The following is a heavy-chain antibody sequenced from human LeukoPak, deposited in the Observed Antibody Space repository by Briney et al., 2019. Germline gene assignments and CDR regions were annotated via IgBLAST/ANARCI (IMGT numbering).Heavy chain of an antibody. CDR3: ARPSFSTSSGNPSDY. Sequence: GGSLRLSCAASGSTFSGHYMDWVRQAPGKGLEWVGRTRNKANSYTTEYAASVKGRFTISRDDSKNSLYLQMNSLKTEDTAVYYCARPSFSTSSGNPSDYWGQGTLVTVSS. J-gene: IGHJ4*02. CDR1: GSTFSGHY. CDR2: TRNKANSYTT. D-gene: IGHD3-10*01. V-gene: IGHV3-72*01.